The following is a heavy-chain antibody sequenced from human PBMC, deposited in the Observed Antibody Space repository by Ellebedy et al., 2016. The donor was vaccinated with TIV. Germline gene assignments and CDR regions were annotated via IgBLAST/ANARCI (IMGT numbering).Heavy chain of an antibody. CDR2: ISSSSSYI. CDR1: GFTFSSYS. CDR3: ARVNWNDVCSDY. Sequence: GGSLRLSCAASGFTFSSYSMNWVRQAPGKGLEWVSSISSSSSYIYYADSVKGRFTISRDNAKNSLYLQMNSLRAEDTAVYYCARVNWNDVCSDYWGQGTLVTVSS. D-gene: IGHD1-1*01. J-gene: IGHJ4*02. V-gene: IGHV3-21*01.